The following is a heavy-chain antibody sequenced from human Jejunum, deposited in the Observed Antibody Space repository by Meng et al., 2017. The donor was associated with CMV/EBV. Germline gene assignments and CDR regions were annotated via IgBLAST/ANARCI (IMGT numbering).Heavy chain of an antibody. D-gene: IGHD4/OR15-4a*01. CDR3: AKEGVLYGMDV. CDR2: INPSGYNT. V-gene: IGHV1-46*01. J-gene: IGHJ6*02. CDR1: GYTFTTYG. Sequence: KASGYTFTTYGINWVRQAPGQGLEWMAIINPSGYNTNYTQKFQGRITVTRDTSTRTVYMELSNLRFEDTAVYYCAKEGVLYGMDVWGQGTTVTVSS.